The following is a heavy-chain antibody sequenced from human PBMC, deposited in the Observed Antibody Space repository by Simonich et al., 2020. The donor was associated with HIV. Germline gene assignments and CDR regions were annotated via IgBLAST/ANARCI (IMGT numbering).Heavy chain of an antibody. Sequence: QVQLQESGPGLVKPSETLSLSCAVYGGSFSGYFWTWIRQPPGKGLEWIGEIIHSGSTNYNPSLKSRVTISVDTSKNQFSLKLSSVTAADTAVYYCARLDYNYGLDNWGQGTLVTVSS. CDR1: GGSFSGYF. CDR3: ARLDYNYGLDN. D-gene: IGHD5-18*01. J-gene: IGHJ4*02. CDR2: IIHSGST. V-gene: IGHV4-34*12.